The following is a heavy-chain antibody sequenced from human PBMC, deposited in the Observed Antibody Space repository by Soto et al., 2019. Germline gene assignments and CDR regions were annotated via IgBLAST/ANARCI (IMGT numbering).Heavy chain of an antibody. CDR1: GFTFSSFG. D-gene: IGHD3-16*01. CDR3: VKDIHFLGIWYFDL. Sequence: EQLAESGGGVIKSGRSLRLSCEASGFTFSSFGMHWVRQAPGKGLEWVAVISYDGSDTYFADSVKGRFTISRDNSKNTVYLQMNSLRVEDSAVYYCVKDIHFLGIWYFDLWGRGSLVSVSS. J-gene: IGHJ2*01. V-gene: IGHV3-30*18. CDR2: ISYDGSDT.